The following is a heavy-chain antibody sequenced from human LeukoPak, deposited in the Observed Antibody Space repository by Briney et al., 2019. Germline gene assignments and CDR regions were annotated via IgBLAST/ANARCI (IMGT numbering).Heavy chain of an antibody. V-gene: IGHV4-59*01. J-gene: IGHJ4*02. Sequence: PSETLSLTCTVSGGSISSYYWSWIRQPPGKGLEWIGYIYYSGTTNYNPSLKSRATISVDTSKNQSSLTVSSVTAADTAVYYCARGVYIAAAQYGYWGQGTLVTVSS. CDR1: GGSISSYY. CDR2: IYYSGTT. D-gene: IGHD6-13*01. CDR3: ARGVYIAAAQYGY.